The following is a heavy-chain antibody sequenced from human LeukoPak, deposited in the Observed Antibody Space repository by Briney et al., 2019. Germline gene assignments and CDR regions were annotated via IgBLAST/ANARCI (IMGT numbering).Heavy chain of an antibody. CDR3: AKEDITLVRGVFY. CDR1: GFTFSNYW. Sequence: GGSLRLSCAASGFTFSNYWMHWVRQAPGKGLVWVSRINIDGSSTNNADSVKGRFTISRDNFKNTLYLQMNSLRAEDTAVYYCAKEDITLVRGVFYWGQGTLVTVSS. J-gene: IGHJ4*02. CDR2: INIDGSST. D-gene: IGHD3-10*01. V-gene: IGHV3-74*01.